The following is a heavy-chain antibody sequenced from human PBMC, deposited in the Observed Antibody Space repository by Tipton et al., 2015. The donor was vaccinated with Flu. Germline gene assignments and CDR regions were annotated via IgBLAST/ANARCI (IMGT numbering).Heavy chain of an antibody. J-gene: IGHJ6*02. Sequence: SLRLSCAASGFTFSDYYMSWIRQAPGKGLEWVSYISSSGSTIYYADSVKGRFTISRDNAKNSLYLQMNSLRAEDTAVYYCARDIVVVPAVTTSYYYYGMDVWGQGTTVTVSS. CDR3: ARDIVVVPAVTTSYYYYGMDV. CDR1: GFTFSDYY. V-gene: IGHV3-11*01. CDR2: ISSSGSTI. D-gene: IGHD2-2*01.